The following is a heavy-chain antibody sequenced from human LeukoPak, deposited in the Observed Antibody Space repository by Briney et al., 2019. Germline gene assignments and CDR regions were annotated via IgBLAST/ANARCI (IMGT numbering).Heavy chain of an antibody. V-gene: IGHV4-34*01. Sequence: SETLSLTCAVSGVSFNDYYWSWLRHTPGKGLEWIGEINHSGYTNDSPSLKSRVTLSIDTSRKQFSLNLRSVTVADTGIYYCTRMTTGHDYWGQGTLVTVS. CDR3: TRMTTGHDY. CDR1: GVSFNDYY. J-gene: IGHJ4*02. CDR2: INHSGYT. D-gene: IGHD4-17*01.